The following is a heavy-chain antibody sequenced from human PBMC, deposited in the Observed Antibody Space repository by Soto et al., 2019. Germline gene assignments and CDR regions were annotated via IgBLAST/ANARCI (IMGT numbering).Heavy chain of an antibody. V-gene: IGHV4-39*01. CDR2: IYYSGST. CDR1: GCSISSSSYY. D-gene: IGHD3-22*01. J-gene: IGHJ4*02. CDR3: XXXGMDYYDSSGYYYSPYYFDY. Sequence: SETLSLTCTVSGCSISSSSYYWGWIRQPPGKGLEWIGSIYYSGSTYYNPSLKSRVTISVDTSKNQFSLKLSSVTAADTAVYYXXXXGMDYYDSSGYYYSPYYFDYWGQGTLVTVSS.